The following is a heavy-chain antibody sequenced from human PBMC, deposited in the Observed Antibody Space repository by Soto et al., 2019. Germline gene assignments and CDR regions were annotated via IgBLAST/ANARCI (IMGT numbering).Heavy chain of an antibody. J-gene: IGHJ5*02. Sequence: SVKVSCKASGGTVSSYAISWVRQAPGQVLEWMGGIIPIFGTANYAQKFQGRVTITADKSTSTAYMELSSLRSEDTAVYYCARDPPYYDILTGYYWGGWFDPWGQGTLVTVSS. CDR3: ARDPPYYDILTGYYWGGWFDP. CDR2: IIPIFGTA. CDR1: GGTVSSYA. V-gene: IGHV1-69*06. D-gene: IGHD3-9*01.